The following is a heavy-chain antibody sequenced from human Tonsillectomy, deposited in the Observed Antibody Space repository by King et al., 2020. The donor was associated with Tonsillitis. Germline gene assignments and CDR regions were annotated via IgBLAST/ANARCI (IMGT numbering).Heavy chain of an antibody. CDR3: ARDRKYSGSYLHAFDI. D-gene: IGHD1-26*01. CDR2: ISAYNGIT. V-gene: IGHV1-18*04. J-gene: IGHJ3*02. Sequence: VQLVQSGAEVKKPGASVKVSCKASGYTFTSYGISWVRQAPGQGLEWMGGISAYNGITNYAQKLQGRDTMTTDTSTSTDYMELRSLRSDDTAVYYCARDRKYSGSYLHAFDIWGQGTMVTVSS. CDR1: GYTFTSYG.